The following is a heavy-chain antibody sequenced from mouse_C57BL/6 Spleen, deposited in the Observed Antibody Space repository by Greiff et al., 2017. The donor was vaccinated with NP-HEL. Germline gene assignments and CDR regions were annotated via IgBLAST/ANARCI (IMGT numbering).Heavy chain of an antibody. CDR2: INPSNGDT. V-gene: IGHV1-53*01. CDR3: ARGIGLLGYFDV. Sequence: VQLQQPGTELVKPGASVKLSCKASGYTFTSYWMHWVKQRPGQGLEWIGNINPSNGDTNYNEKFKSKATLTVDKSSSTAYMQLSSLTSEDSAVYYCARGIGLLGYFDVWGTGTTVTVSS. D-gene: IGHD2-3*01. CDR1: GYTFTSYW. J-gene: IGHJ1*03.